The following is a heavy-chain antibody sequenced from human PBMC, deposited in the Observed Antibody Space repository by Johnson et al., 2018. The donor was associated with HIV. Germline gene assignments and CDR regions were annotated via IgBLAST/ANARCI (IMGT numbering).Heavy chain of an antibody. J-gene: IGHJ3*02. Sequence: QVQLVESGGGVVQPGRSLRVSCAASRFSFSDYAMHWVRQAPGKGLEWVAVISYYGSNKYYADSVKGRFTISRDNSKNTLYLQMNSLRAEDTAVYYCAKDLSDSSGYHDAFDIWGQGTMVTVSS. CDR3: AKDLSDSSGYHDAFDI. V-gene: IGHV3-30*18. CDR1: RFSFSDYA. CDR2: ISYYGSNK. D-gene: IGHD3-22*01.